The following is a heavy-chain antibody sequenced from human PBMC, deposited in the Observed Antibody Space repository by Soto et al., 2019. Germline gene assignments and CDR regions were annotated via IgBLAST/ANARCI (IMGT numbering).Heavy chain of an antibody. D-gene: IGHD3-22*01. J-gene: IGHJ4*02. Sequence: PSETLSLTCTVSGGSISSGGYYWSWIRQHPGKGLEWIGYIYYSGSTYYNPSLKSRVTISVDTSKNQFSLKLSSVTAADTAVYYCARGFSYDSSFDDWGQGTLVTVSS. V-gene: IGHV4-31*03. CDR2: IYYSGST. CDR3: ARGFSYDSSFDD. CDR1: GGSISSGGYY.